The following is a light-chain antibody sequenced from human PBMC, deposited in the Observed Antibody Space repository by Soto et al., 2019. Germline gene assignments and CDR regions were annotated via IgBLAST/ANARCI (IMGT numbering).Light chain of an antibody. CDR3: KRGSNWPIT. CDR2: DAS. Sequence: EIVLTQSPATLSLSPGERATLSCRASQSVSSYLAWYQQKPGQAPRLLIYDASNRATGIPARFSGSGSGTDFILTISSLGPEDFAFYYCKRGSNWPITFGKGTRLKI. V-gene: IGKV3-11*01. CDR1: QSVSSY. J-gene: IGKJ5*01.